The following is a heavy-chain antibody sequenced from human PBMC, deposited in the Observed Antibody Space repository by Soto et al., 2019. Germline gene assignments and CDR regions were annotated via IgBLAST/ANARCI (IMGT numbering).Heavy chain of an antibody. V-gene: IGHV1-46*01. CDR3: ARGAMVRGVIISFFGDY. CDR2: INPSGGST. D-gene: IGHD3-10*01. J-gene: IGHJ4*02. CDR1: GYTFTSYY. Sequence: GASVKVSCKASGYTFTSYYMHWVRQAPGQGLEWMGIINPSGGSTSYAQKFQGRVTMTRDTSTSTVYMELSSLRSEDTAVYYCARGAMVRGVIISFFGDYWGQGTLVTVS.